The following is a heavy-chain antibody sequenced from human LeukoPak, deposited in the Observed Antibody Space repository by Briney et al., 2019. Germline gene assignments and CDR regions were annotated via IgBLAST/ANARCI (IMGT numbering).Heavy chain of an antibody. CDR1: GFTFDDYA. V-gene: IGHV3-9*03. CDR3: AKGGSSWPEPYFDY. CDR2: ISWNSGSI. J-gene: IGHJ4*02. Sequence: GRSLRLSCAASGFTFDDYAMHWVRQAPGKGLEWVSGISWNSGSIGYADSVKGRFTISRDNAKNSLYLQMNSLRAEDMALYYCAKGGSSWPEPYFDYWGQGTLVTVSS. D-gene: IGHD6-13*01.